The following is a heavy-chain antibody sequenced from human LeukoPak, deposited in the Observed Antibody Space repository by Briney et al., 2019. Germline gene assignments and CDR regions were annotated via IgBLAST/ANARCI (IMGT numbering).Heavy chain of an antibody. CDR1: DGSISSYY. CDR2: IYSSGST. Sequence: SETLSLTCTVSDGSISSYYWNWIRQPPGKGLEWIGYIYSSGSTSYNPSLKSRVAISVDTSRNQFSLKLSSVTTADTAVYYCARGYGYYFESWGQGTLVTVSS. CDR3: ARGYGYYFES. J-gene: IGHJ4*02. D-gene: IGHD5-18*01. V-gene: IGHV4-59*03.